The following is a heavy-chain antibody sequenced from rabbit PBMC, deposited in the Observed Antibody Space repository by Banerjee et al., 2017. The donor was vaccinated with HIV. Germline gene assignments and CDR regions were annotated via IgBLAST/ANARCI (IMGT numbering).Heavy chain of an antibody. CDR2: ISAGSSGNT. D-gene: IGHD6-1*01. CDR1: GFTLSSNYW. J-gene: IGHJ4*01. V-gene: IGHV1S45*01. CDR3: ARGYAGYAGYGYVVNYFNL. Sequence: QEQLEESGGDLVKPEGSLTLTCTPSGFTLSSNYWICWVRQAPGKGLEWIGCISAGSSGNTYYASWVNGRFTISKTSSTTVTLQMTSLTAADTATYFCARGYAGYAGYGYVVNYFNLWGPGTLVTVS.